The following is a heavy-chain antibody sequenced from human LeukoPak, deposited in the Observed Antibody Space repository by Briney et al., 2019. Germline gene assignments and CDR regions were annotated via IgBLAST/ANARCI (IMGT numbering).Heavy chain of an antibody. D-gene: IGHD6-19*01. CDR3: AKAVAGRYFDY. J-gene: IGHJ4*02. CDR2: IIPILGIA. Sequence: SVKVSCKASGGTFSSYAISWVRQAPGQGLEWMGRIIPILGIANYAQKFQGRVTITADKSTSTAYMELSSLRAEDTAVYYCAKAVAGRYFDYWGQGTLVTVSS. CDR1: GGTFSSYA. V-gene: IGHV1-69*04.